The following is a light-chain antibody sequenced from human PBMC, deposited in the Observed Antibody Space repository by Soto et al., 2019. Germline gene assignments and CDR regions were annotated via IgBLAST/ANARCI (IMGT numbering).Light chain of an antibody. Sequence: EIVMTQSPATLSVSPGERATLSCRASQSVSSSLAWYQQKPGQAPRLLIYGASTRATGIPARFSGSGSGTEFNLTISSLQSEDFAIYYCQQYNNWPPITFGQGTRLEIK. CDR1: QSVSSS. V-gene: IGKV3-15*01. CDR2: GAS. J-gene: IGKJ5*01. CDR3: QQYNNWPPIT.